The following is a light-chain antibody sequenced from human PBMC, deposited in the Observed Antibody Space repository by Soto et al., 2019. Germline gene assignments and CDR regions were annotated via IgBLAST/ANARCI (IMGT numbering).Light chain of an antibody. Sequence: DIQMTQSPSSLSASVGDTVTITCRASQSISDSLNWYPQKPGKAPKLLLYDASSLHSGVPSRFSGSGAWTSFILTISSLQPADFATYDCPQSHRTPFTFGPGTKVDIK. CDR2: DAS. J-gene: IGKJ3*01. V-gene: IGKV1-39*01. CDR3: PQSHRTPFT. CDR1: QSISDS.